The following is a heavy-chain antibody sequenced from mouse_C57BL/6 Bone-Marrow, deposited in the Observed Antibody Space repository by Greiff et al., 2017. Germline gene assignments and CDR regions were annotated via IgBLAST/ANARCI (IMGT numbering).Heavy chain of an antibody. CDR3: ARLRY. CDR2: IDPANGNT. V-gene: IGHV14-3*01. CDR1: GFNINNTY. D-gene: IGHD1-1*01. J-gene: IGHJ3*01. Sequence: EVQLQESVAELVRPGASVKLSCTASGFNINNTYMHWVKQRPEQGLEWIGRIDPANGNTKYAPKFQGKATITADTSSNTAYLQLSSLTSEDTAIYYCARLRYWGQGTLVTVSA.